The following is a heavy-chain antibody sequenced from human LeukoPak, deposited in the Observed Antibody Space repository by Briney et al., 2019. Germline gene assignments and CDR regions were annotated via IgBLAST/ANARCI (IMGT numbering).Heavy chain of an antibody. CDR3: ARQSAYYYDSSGYGY. D-gene: IGHD3-22*01. V-gene: IGHV4-39*01. Sequence: PSETLSLTCTVSGGSISSSSYYWGWIRQPPGKGLEWIGNIYYSGSTYYNPSLKSRVTISVDTSKNQFSLKLSSVTAADTAVYYCARQSAYYYDSSGYGYWGQGTLVTVSS. CDR1: GGSISSSSYY. J-gene: IGHJ4*02. CDR2: IYYSGST.